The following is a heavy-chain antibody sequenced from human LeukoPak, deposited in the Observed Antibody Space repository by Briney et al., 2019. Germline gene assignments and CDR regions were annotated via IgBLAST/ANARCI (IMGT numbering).Heavy chain of an antibody. V-gene: IGHV1-3*01. CDR1: GYTFTSYA. Sequence: ASVKVSCKASGYTFTSYAMHWVRQAPGQRLEWMGWINAGNGNTKYSQKFQDRVTIIRDTSASTAYMELSTLRSEDTAVYYCARSEYDLQGSSARWPDYWGQGALVTVSS. CDR3: ARSEYDLQGSSARWPDY. CDR2: INAGNGNT. J-gene: IGHJ4*02. D-gene: IGHD2/OR15-2a*01.